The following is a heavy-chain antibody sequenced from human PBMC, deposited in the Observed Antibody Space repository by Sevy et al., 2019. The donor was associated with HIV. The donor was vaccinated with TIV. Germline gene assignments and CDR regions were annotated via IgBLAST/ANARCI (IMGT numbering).Heavy chain of an antibody. CDR1: GFTFSTYG. D-gene: IGHD4-17*01. CDR2: IWFDGSNT. CDR3: ARDLEFYDYGDYGPAFMPDY. Sequence: GGSLRLSCAASGFTFSTYGMHWVRQAPGKGLEWVAVIWFDGSNTYYADSVKGRFTITRDIAKNTLHLQMNSRRVEDTAVDYCARDLEFYDYGDYGPAFMPDYWGQGTLVTVSS. J-gene: IGHJ4*02. V-gene: IGHV3-33*01.